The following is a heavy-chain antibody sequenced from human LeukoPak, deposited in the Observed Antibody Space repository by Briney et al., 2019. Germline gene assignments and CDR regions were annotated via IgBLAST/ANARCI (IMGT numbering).Heavy chain of an antibody. CDR3: ARTMGDYDSSGYYLHY. CDR2: IYHSGST. J-gene: IGHJ4*02. D-gene: IGHD3-22*01. V-gene: IGHV4-59*08. Sequence: SETLSLTCTVSGGSISSYYWSWIRQPPGKGLEWIGSIYHSGSTYYNPSLKSRVTISVDTSKNQFSLKLSSVTAADTAVYYCARTMGDYDSSGYYLHYWGQGTLVTVSS. CDR1: GGSISSYY.